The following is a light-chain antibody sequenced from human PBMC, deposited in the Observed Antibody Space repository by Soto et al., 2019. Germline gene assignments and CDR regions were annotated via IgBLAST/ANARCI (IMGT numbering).Light chain of an antibody. Sequence: QSVLAQPRSPSWSPGQSVPISCPRTKHEIGVYDFGSWYQHHPGKAPRLIIYEVVQRPSGVPDRFSGSKFGNTASLTVSGLQAADEADYFCKAYAGSNTYVFGSGTKVTVL. J-gene: IGLJ1*01. CDR1: KHEIGVYDF. CDR3: KAYAGSNTYV. V-gene: IGLV2-8*01. CDR2: EVV.